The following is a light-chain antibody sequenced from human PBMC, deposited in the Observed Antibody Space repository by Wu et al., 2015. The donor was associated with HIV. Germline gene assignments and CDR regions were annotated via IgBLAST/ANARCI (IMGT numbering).Light chain of an antibody. J-gene: IGKJ3*01. V-gene: IGKV3-20*01. CDR1: QSVSSSY. Sequence: EIVLTQSPGTLSLSPGERATLSCRASQSVSSSYLAWYQQKPGQAPRLLIYGASSRATGIPDRFSGSGSGTDFTLTIGRLEPEDFAVYYCQQYNNWPPSFTFGPGTKVDIK. CDR3: QQYNNWPPSFT. CDR2: GAS.